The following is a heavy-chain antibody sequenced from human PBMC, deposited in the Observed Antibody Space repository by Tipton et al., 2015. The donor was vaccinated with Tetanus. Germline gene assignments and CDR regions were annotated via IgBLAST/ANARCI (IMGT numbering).Heavy chain of an antibody. Sequence: CAASGFTFSSYWMSWVRQAPGKGLEWVANIKQAGSEKYYVDSVKGRFTISRDNAKNSLYLQMNSRRAEDTAVYYCAREEVFCTNGVCYTPRNWYFDLWGRGTLVTVSS. J-gene: IGHJ2*01. CDR1: GFTFSSYW. CDR2: IKQAGSEK. CDR3: AREEVFCTNGVCYTPRNWYFDL. D-gene: IGHD2-8*01. V-gene: IGHV3-7*01.